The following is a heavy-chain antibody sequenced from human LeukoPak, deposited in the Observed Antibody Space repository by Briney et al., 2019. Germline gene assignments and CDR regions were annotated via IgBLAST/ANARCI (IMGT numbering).Heavy chain of an antibody. CDR2: IYYSGST. CDR3: ARSTTVTTWGVWFDP. J-gene: IGHJ5*02. Sequence: PSETPSLTCTVSGGSISSYYWSWIRQPPGKGLEWIGYIYYSGSTNYNPSLKSRVTISVDTSKNQFSLKLSSVTAADTAVYYCARSTTVTTWGVWFDPWGQGTLVTVSS. V-gene: IGHV4-59*08. D-gene: IGHD4-11*01. CDR1: GGSISSYY.